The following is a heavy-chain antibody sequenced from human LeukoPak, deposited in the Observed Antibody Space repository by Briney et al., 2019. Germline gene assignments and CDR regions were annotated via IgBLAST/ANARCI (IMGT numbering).Heavy chain of an antibody. J-gene: IGHJ6*04. V-gene: IGHV4-34*01. Sequence: PSETLSLTCAVYGGSFSGYYWSWIRQPPGKGLEWIGEINHSGSTNYNPSLKSRVTISVDTSKNQFSLKLSSVTAADTAVYYCARNLRYCSSTSCYLYYYGMDVRGKGTTVTVSS. D-gene: IGHD2-2*01. CDR3: ARNLRYCSSTSCYLYYYGMDV. CDR1: GGSFSGYY. CDR2: INHSGST.